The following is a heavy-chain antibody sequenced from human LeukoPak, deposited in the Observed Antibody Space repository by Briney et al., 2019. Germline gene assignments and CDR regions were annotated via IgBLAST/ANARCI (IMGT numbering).Heavy chain of an antibody. CDR3: ARWIDGFDV. V-gene: IGHV3-11*01. J-gene: IGHJ3*01. D-gene: IGHD2-2*03. CDR2: ITSGGGSI. CDR1: GFTFSDYS. Sequence: GVSLRLSCTASGFTFSDYSLSWIRQSPGKGLEWISYITSGGGSIFYADFVEGRFTISRDNAENSLYLQLNSLRDEDTAVYYCARWIDGFDVWGQGTMVTVSS.